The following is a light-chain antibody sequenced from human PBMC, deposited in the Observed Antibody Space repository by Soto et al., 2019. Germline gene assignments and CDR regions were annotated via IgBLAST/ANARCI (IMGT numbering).Light chain of an antibody. V-gene: IGLV1-47*01. CDR2: RNN. Sequence: QSVLTQPPSASGTPGQRVTISCSGSSSNIGSNYVYWYQQLPATAPKLLIYRNNQRPSGVPDKCSASKSATSASLAISGLRSEDEDDYYCAAWDESMSGPVFGGGTQLTVL. CDR3: AAWDESMSGPV. CDR1: SSNIGSNY. J-gene: IGLJ7*01.